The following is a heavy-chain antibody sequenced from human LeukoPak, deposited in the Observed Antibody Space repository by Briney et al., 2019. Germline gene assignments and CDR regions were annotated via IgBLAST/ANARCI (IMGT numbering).Heavy chain of an antibody. CDR3: ARDPENDLPRDY. CDR1: GGSFSGYY. V-gene: IGHV4-59*01. D-gene: IGHD1-1*01. Sequence: SETLSLTCAVYGGSFSGYYWSWIRQPPGKGLEWIGYIYYSGSTNYNPSLKSRVTISVDTSKNQFSLKLSSVTAADTAVYYCARDPENDLPRDYWGQGTLVTVSS. J-gene: IGHJ4*02. CDR2: IYYSGST.